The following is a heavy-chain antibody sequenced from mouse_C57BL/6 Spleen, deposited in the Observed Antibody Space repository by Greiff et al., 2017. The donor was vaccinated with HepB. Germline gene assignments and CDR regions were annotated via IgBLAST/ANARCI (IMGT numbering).Heavy chain of an antibody. J-gene: IGHJ4*01. CDR1: GYTFTDYN. CDR3: ARAPYYYGSSPYYYAMDY. Sequence: EVQLQQSGPELVKPGASVKIPCKASGYTFTDYNMDWVKQSHGKSLEWIGDINPNNGGTIYNQKFKGKATLTVDKSSSTAYMELRSLTSEDTAVYYCARAPYYYGSSPYYYAMDYWGQGTSVTVSS. CDR2: INPNNGGT. V-gene: IGHV1-18*01. D-gene: IGHD1-1*01.